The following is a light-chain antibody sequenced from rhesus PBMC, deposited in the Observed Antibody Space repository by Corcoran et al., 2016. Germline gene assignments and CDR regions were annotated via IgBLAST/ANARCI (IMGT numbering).Light chain of an antibody. Sequence: DIQMTQSPSSLSASVGDRVTITCRASQGISTYLNWYQQKPGKAPKRLIYKASSLESGVPSRFSGSGSGTDFTLTISSLQPEDFATYYCLQHNNFPPSFGQGTKVEIK. CDR3: LQHNNFPPS. J-gene: IGKJ2*01. CDR1: QGISTY. V-gene: IGKV1-43*02. CDR2: KAS.